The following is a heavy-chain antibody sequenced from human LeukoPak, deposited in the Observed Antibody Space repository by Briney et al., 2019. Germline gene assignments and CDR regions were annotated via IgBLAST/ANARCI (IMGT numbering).Heavy chain of an antibody. CDR2: IYHSGST. V-gene: IGHV4-38-2*01. CDR1: GYSISSDNY. D-gene: IGHD3-16*01. Sequence: PSETLSLTCAVSGYSISSDNYWGWLRQPPGQGLEWTGGIYHSGSTYYNPSLKSRVTMSVDTSKNPFSLQLSCVTAADTAVYYCARAPRVRKSYNYKIIFDDWGQETLVTVSS. J-gene: IGHJ4*02. CDR3: ARAPRVRKSYNYKIIFDD.